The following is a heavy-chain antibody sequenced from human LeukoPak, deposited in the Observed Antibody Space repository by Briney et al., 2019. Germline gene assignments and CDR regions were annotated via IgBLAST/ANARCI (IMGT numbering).Heavy chain of an antibody. Sequence: APVKVSCKASGFTFTSSAMQWVRQARGQRLEWRGWIVVGSGNTNYAQKFQERVTFTRDMSTSTAYMELSSLRSEDTAVYYCAAGLDYYDSSAWDYWGQGTLVTVSS. CDR1: GFTFTSSA. CDR3: AAGLDYYDSSAWDY. CDR2: IVVGSGNT. D-gene: IGHD3-22*01. V-gene: IGHV1-58*02. J-gene: IGHJ4*02.